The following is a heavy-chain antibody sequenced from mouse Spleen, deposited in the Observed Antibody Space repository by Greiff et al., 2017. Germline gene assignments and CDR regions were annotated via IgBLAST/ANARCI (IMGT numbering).Heavy chain of an antibody. V-gene: IGHV1-15*01. CDR3: TRRGGTRYFDY. CDR2: IDPETGGT. J-gene: IGHJ2*01. CDR1: GYTFTDYE. D-gene: IGHD4-1*01. Sequence: VQLQQSGAELVRPGASVTLSCKASGYTFTDYEMHWVKQTPVHGLEWIGAIDPETGGTAYNQKFKGKAILTADKSSSTAYMELRSLTSEDSAVYYCTRRGGTRYFDYWGQGTTPTVSS.